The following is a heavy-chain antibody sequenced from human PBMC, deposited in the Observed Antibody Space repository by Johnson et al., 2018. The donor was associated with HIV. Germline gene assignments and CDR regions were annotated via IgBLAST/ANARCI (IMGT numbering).Heavy chain of an antibody. J-gene: IGHJ3*02. D-gene: IGHD6-19*01. Sequence: VQLVESGGGLVQPGRSLRLSCVASGVSVSDNYMSWVRQPPGKGLEWVSVIYDGGSTYYADSVKGRFTISRDNAKNTLSLQMNRLRAGDTAVYYCARRMFSSGWYNDGLGAFDIWGQGTMVTVSS. CDR3: ARRMFSSGWYNDGLGAFDI. V-gene: IGHV3-66*04. CDR2: IYDGGST. CDR1: GVSVSDNY.